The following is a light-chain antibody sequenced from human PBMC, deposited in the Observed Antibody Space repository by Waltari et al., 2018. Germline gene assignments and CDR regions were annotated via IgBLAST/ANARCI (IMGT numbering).Light chain of an antibody. CDR2: RND. J-gene: IGLJ2*01. Sequence: QSILAQSPSASGAPGQSVTLSCSGDTSHLGNNSFSWYQQLPGMAPKVLIYRNDQRTSWVPDRFSASKSDASASASLTISGLQPGDEGDYFCAAWDDSLNGVVFGGGTKLTVL. CDR3: AAWDDSLNGVV. V-gene: IGLV1-44*01. CDR1: TSHLGNNS.